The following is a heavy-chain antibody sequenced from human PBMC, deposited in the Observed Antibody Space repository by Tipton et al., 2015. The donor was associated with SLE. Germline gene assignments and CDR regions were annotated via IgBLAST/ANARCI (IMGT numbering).Heavy chain of an antibody. CDR2: IYYSGST. J-gene: IGHJ4*02. CDR1: GGSFSGYY. V-gene: IGHV4-34*09. CDR3: ARDLGYFRD. D-gene: IGHD3-10*02. Sequence: TLSLTCAVYGGSFSGYYWSWIRQPPGKGLEWIGYIYYSGSTNYNPSLKSRVTISVDTSKNQFSLKLSSVTAADTAVYYCARDLGYFRDWGQGTLVTVSS.